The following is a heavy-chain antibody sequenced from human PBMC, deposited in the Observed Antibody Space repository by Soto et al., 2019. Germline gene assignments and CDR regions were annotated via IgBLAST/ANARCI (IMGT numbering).Heavy chain of an antibody. D-gene: IGHD2-8*02. J-gene: IGHJ4*02. CDR3: AKHRGTGLFYFEN. Sequence: GGSLRPSCAASGFNFSNYAMSWVRQAPGKGLEWVSGFSGSDGSTYYADSVKGRFTISRDESKNTLYLRMNSLRAEDTAVYYCAKHRGTGLFYFENWGQGTLVTVSS. CDR1: GFNFSNYA. V-gene: IGHV3-23*01. CDR2: FSGSDGST.